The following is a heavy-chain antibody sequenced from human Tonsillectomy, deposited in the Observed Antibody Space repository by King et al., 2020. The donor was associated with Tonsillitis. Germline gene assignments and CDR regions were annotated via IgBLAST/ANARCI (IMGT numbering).Heavy chain of an antibody. J-gene: IGHJ6*03. CDR1: GFTFRTYG. CDR3: AKDLGYLRYFMDV. Sequence: VQLVESGGGVVQPGRSLRLSCAASGFTFRTYGMHWVRQAPGKGLEWVAVISDDGNDEYYADSVKGRFTISRDNSKNTLSLQMNSLRPGDTAVYYCAKDLGYLRYFMDVWGTGTTVTVS. CDR2: ISDDGNDE. V-gene: IGHV3-30*18. D-gene: IGHD6-13*01.